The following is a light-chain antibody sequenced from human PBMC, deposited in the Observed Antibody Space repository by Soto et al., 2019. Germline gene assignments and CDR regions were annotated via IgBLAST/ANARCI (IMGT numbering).Light chain of an antibody. Sequence: DIQLTQSPSTLSASVGDRVTITCRASQSVGGWLAWYQQKPGKAPNLLIYKASSIKSGVPPRFSGSGSGTEFTLTISSLQPDDSATYYCQQYNSYSPWTFGQGTKVEI. CDR2: KAS. J-gene: IGKJ1*01. V-gene: IGKV1-5*03. CDR1: QSVGGW. CDR3: QQYNSYSPWT.